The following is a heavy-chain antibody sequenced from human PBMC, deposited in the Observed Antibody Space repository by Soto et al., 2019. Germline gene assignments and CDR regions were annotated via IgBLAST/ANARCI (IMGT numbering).Heavy chain of an antibody. D-gene: IGHD3-10*01. V-gene: IGHV1-18*01. Sequence: QVQLVQSGAEVKRAGASVKVSCKASGYTFSSYGLSWVRQAPGQGLEWMGWISDYNGNTHYAQKFQGRVIMTTDTSTRAAYMEWRSLSSDDTAVYFCAREGYYSGSGTYSPPRYYGMDVWGQGTTVTVSS. CDR3: AREGYYSGSGTYSPPRYYGMDV. J-gene: IGHJ6*02. CDR1: GYTFSSYG. CDR2: ISDYNGNT.